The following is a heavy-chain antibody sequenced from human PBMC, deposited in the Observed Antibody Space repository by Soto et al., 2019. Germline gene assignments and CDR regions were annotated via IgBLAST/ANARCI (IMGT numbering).Heavy chain of an antibody. CDR3: ARVAIFGVVIPYYFAY. Sequence: SETLSLTCTVSGGSISSYYWSWIRQPPGKGLEWIGYIYYSGSTNYNPSLKSRVTISVDTSKNQFSLKLSSVTAADTAVYYCARVAIFGVVIPYYFAYWGQGTLVTVSS. J-gene: IGHJ4*02. CDR1: GGSISSYY. CDR2: IYYSGST. D-gene: IGHD3-3*01. V-gene: IGHV4-59*01.